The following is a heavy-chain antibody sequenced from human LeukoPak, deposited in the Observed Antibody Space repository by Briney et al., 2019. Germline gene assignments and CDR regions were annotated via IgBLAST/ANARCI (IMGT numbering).Heavy chain of an antibody. CDR3: ARDFDGSGVCWFEP. V-gene: IGHV3-48*04. J-gene: IGHJ5*02. D-gene: IGHD3-10*01. CDR2: ISSSSSTI. Sequence: GGSLRLSCAAPGFTFSSYSMNGVRQAPGKGLEWVSYISSSSSTIYYADSVKGRFTISRDNAKNSLYLQMNSLRAEDTAVYYCARDFDGSGVCWFEPWGQGTLVTVSS. CDR1: GFTFSSYS.